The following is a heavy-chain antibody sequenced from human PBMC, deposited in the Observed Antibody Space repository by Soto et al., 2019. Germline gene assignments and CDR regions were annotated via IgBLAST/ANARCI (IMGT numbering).Heavy chain of an antibody. CDR1: GFTFSTYT. D-gene: IGHD3-22*01. CDR2: ISCSGSNK. V-gene: IGHV3-21*04. Sequence: GGSLRLSCAASGFTFSTYTMRWVRQAPGKGLEWVSYISCSGSNKLYEDSVKGRFTISRDNTKKSLYLQVNSLRAEDTAVYYSARDFPYYDSSGYSLPDYWGRGTLVTVSS. J-gene: IGHJ4*02. CDR3: ARDFPYYDSSGYSLPDY.